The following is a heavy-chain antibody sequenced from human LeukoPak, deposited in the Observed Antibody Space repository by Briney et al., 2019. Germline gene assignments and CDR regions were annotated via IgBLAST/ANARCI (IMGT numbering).Heavy chain of an antibody. J-gene: IGHJ4*02. Sequence: GGSLRLSCAASGFTFSSYAMHWVRQAPGKGLEWVAVISYDGSNKYYADSVKGRFTISRDNSKNTLYLQMNSLRAEDTAVYYCARDKGFDYWGQGTLVTVSS. CDR3: ARDKGFDY. CDR1: GFTFSSYA. CDR2: ISYDGSNK. V-gene: IGHV3-30*04.